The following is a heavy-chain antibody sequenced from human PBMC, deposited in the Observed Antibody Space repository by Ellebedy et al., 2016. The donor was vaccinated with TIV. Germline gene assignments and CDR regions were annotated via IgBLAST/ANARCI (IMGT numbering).Heavy chain of an antibody. CDR3: AREIRPGSSTSYYGMDV. CDR1: GGSISSYY. CDR2: IYYSGST. D-gene: IGHD2-2*01. J-gene: IGHJ6*02. V-gene: IGHV4-59*01. Sequence: MPSETLSLTCTVSGGSISSYYWSWIRQPPGKGLEWIGYIYYSGSTNYNPSLKSRVTISVDTSKNQFSLKLSSVTAADTAVYYCAREIRPGSSTSYYGMDVWGQGTTVTVSS.